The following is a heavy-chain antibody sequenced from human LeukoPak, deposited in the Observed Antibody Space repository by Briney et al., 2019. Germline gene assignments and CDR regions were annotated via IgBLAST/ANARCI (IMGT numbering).Heavy chain of an antibody. V-gene: IGHV4-61*01. CDR2: IYYSRST. CDR3: ARGQRRLQDY. Sequence: PSETLSLTCTVSGGSVSSDSYFWTWIRQPPGKGLEWIGYIYYSRSTNYNPSLKSRVTISLDTSKSQISLKLSSVTAADTAVYYCARGQRRLQDYWGQGTLVTVSS. CDR1: GGSVSSDSYF. J-gene: IGHJ4*02.